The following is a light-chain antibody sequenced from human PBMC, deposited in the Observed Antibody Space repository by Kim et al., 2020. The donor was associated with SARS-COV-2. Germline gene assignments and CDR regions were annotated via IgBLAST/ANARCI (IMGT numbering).Light chain of an antibody. CDR1: QSISSY. CDR2: DAS. Sequence: PGERATLSCGASQSISSYLAWYQQKPGQAPRLLIYDASDGATGIPGRFSGSGSGADFTLTISSLEPEDFAVYDCQQRSNWPTTWTFGQGTKVDIK. J-gene: IGKJ1*01. V-gene: IGKV3-11*01. CDR3: QQRSNWPTTWT.